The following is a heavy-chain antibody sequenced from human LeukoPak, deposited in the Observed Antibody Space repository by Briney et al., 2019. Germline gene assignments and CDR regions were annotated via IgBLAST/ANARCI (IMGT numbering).Heavy chain of an antibody. CDR1: GYTFTGYY. CDR2: INPNSGGT. Sequence: ASVKVSCKASGYTFTGYYMHWVRPAPGQGLEWMGWINPNSGGTNYAQKFQGWVTMTRDTSISTAYMELSRLRSDDTAVYYCARGIAYCGGDCPFDYWGQGTLVTVSS. D-gene: IGHD2-21*02. J-gene: IGHJ4*02. V-gene: IGHV1-2*04. CDR3: ARGIAYCGGDCPFDY.